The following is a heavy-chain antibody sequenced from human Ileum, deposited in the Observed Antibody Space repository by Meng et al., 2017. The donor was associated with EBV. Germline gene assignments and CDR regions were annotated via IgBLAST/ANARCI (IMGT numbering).Heavy chain of an antibody. CDR1: GGSFSGYCSISSYY. D-gene: IGHD1-1*01. CDR2: IYYSGST. V-gene: IGHV4-61*01. CDR3: ARSESNWNGLKY. J-gene: IGHJ4*02. Sequence: QVQLQESGPGLVKPSETLSLTCTVSGGSFSGYCSISSYYWSWIRQSPGKGLEWIGYIYYSGSTNYNPSLKSRVTISLDTSNNQFSLKLSSVTAADTAVYYCARSESNWNGLKYWGQGTLVTVSS.